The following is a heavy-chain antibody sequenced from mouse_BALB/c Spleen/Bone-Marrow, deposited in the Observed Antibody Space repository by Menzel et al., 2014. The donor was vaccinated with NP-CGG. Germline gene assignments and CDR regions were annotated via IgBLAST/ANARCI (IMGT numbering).Heavy chain of an antibody. CDR3: ASRGDYSYAMDY. J-gene: IGHJ4*01. D-gene: IGHD1-1*01. Sequence: QVQLQQPGVELVRPGSSVEISCKSSGYSFSNYWMNWMKQRPGQGHEWIGQIYPGDGDTNYNGKFKGKATLTADKSSSTAYMQLSSLTSEDSAVYFCASRGDYSYAMDYWGQGTSVTVSS. CDR1: GYSFSNYW. CDR2: IYPGDGDT. V-gene: IGHV1-80*01.